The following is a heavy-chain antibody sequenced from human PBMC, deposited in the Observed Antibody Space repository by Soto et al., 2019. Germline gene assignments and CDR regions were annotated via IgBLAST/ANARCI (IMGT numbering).Heavy chain of an antibody. V-gene: IGHV3-30*18. J-gene: IGHJ4*02. D-gene: IGHD3-10*01. CDR2: ISYDGNNK. Sequence: QVQLVESGGGVVQPGRSLRLSCVASAFSFSSYAVHWVRQAPGKGLEWVAVISYDGNNKWYADSVKGRFTISRDKYENTLYLQMTSLRAEDTAVYYCAKNYYGAGSYLMMDDYWGQGTLVTVSA. CDR1: AFSFSSYA. CDR3: AKNYYGAGSYLMMDDY.